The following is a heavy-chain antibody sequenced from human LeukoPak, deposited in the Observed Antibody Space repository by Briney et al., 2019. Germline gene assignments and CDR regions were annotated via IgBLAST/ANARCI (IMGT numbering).Heavy chain of an antibody. V-gene: IGHV1-69*13. J-gene: IGHJ5*02. D-gene: IGHD3-16*01. CDR1: GGTFSSYA. Sequence: GASVKVSCKASGGTFSSYAISWVRQAPGQGLEWMGGIIPIFGTANYAQKFQGRVTITADESTSTAYMELSSLRSEDTAVYYCARDSGGLSFNWFDPWGQGTLVTVSS. CDR3: ARDSGGLSFNWFDP. CDR2: IIPIFGTA.